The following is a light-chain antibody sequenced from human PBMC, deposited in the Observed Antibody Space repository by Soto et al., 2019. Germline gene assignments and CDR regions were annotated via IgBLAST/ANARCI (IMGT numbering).Light chain of an antibody. CDR3: QSYDSSLSGYV. CDR1: SSNIGARYD. CDR2: GNS. J-gene: IGLJ1*01. V-gene: IGLV1-40*01. Sequence: QPVLTQPPSVSGAPGQRVTISCTGSSSNIGARYDVHWYQQLPGTAPKLLIYGNSNRPSGVPDRFSGSKSGTSASLAITGLQAEDEAEYYCQSYDSSLSGYVFGTGTKVTVL.